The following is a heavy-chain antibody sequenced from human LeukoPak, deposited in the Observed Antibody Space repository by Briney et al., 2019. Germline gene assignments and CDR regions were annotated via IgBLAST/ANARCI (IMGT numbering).Heavy chain of an antibody. V-gene: IGHV1-18*01. Sequence: ASVKVSCKASGYTFTSYGISWVRQAPGQGLEWMGWISAYNGNTNYAQKLQGRVTMTTDTSTSTAYMELRSLRSDDTAVYYCARMGDGSGPTSYFDYWGQGTLVTVSS. J-gene: IGHJ4*02. CDR3: ARMGDGSGPTSYFDY. CDR2: ISAYNGNT. CDR1: GYTFTSYG. D-gene: IGHD2-15*01.